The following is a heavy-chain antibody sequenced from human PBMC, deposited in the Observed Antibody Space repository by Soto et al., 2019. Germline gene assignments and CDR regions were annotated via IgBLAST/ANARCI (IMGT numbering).Heavy chain of an antibody. Sequence: PETLSLTCAVYGGSFRGYYWSWIRQPPGKGLEWIGEINHSGRTNYNPSLKSRVTISVDTSKNQLSLRLSSVTAADTAVYYCAREVSLSIDYWGQGNLVTVSS. CDR2: INHSGRT. CDR1: GGSFRGYY. CDR3: AREVSLSIDY. V-gene: IGHV4-34*01. J-gene: IGHJ4*02. D-gene: IGHD3-16*02.